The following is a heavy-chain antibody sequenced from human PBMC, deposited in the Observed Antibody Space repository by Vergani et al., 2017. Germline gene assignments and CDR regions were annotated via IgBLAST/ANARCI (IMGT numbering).Heavy chain of an antibody. J-gene: IGHJ6*02. CDR2: IKSTFDRGTT. D-gene: IGHD2-21*01. CDR1: GFSFRNAW. V-gene: IGHV3-15*07. CDR3: NTDTRNCGDGSCYWLRDHHYYGMDV. Sequence: EVQLVESGGGIVKPGGSLRLSCVASGFSFRNAWMNWVRRTPGKGLEWVGRIKSTFDRGTTDYAAAVKGRFTISRDDSKNTLFLQMNGLKTEDIGVYYCNTDTRNCGDGSCYWLRDHHYYGMDVWGQGTTVTVSS.